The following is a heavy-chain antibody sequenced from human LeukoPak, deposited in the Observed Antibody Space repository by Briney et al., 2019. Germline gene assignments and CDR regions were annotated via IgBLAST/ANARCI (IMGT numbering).Heavy chain of an antibody. CDR2: IYSAAST. D-gene: IGHD4-17*01. CDR1: GFTVSSNY. V-gene: IGHV3-53*01. J-gene: IGHJ4*02. CDR3: ARDLAGDYAGFDY. Sequence: GGSLRLSCAASGFTVSSNYMSWVRQAPGKGLEWVSVIYSAASTYYADSVKGRFTISRDNSKNTLYLQMNGLRAEDTAVYYCARDLAGDYAGFDYWGQGTLVTVSS.